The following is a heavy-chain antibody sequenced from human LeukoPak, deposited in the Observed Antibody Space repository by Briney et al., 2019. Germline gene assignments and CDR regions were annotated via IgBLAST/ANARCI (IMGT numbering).Heavy chain of an antibody. CDR2: FDPEDVET. Sequence: FDPEDVETIYAQKFQGRVTMTEHTSTDTAYMELSSLRSKDTAVYYCATDLGGDSSGYYNYWGQGTLVTVSS. D-gene: IGHD3-22*01. J-gene: IGHJ4*02. V-gene: IGHV1-24*01. CDR3: ATDLGGDSSGYYNY.